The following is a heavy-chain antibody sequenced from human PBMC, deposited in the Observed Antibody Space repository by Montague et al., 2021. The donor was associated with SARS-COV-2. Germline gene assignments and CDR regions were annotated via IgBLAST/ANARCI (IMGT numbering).Heavy chain of an antibody. J-gene: IGHJ4*02. CDR1: GFTFRDYY. CDR3: ARMDYGDPNSGYYFDN. D-gene: IGHD4-17*01. CDR2: LSATTGYT. V-gene: IGHV3-11*03. Sequence: SLSLSCAASGFTFRDYYMGWIRQAPGKGLEWISYLSATTGYTNNADSVKGRFTISRDNAQNSLFLYMNSLRAEDTAVYYCARMDYGDPNSGYYFDNWGLGTPVTVSS.